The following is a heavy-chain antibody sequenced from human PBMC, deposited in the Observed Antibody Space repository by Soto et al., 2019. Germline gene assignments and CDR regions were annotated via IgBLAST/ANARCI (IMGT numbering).Heavy chain of an antibody. V-gene: IGHV2-5*02. CDR3: AHAYRGTSWPNDVFDV. Sequence: QITLKESGPPLVKPTQTLTLTCTFSGFSLSADGVGVGWIRQPPGKALEWLALIYWDDDQRYSPSLKTRLTITKDTSKNQVVLTMTNMDPVDTATYYCAHAYRGTSWPNDVFDVWGQGTVVTVSS. D-gene: IGHD2-2*01. J-gene: IGHJ3*01. CDR2: IYWDDDQ. CDR1: GFSLSADGVG.